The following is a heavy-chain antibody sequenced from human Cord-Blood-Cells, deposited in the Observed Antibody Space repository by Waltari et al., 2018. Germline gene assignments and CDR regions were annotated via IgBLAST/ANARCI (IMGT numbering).Heavy chain of an antibody. CDR2: IYYSGST. CDR3: AKYSSGWYWYFDL. Sequence: QLQLQESGPGLVKPSETLSLTCTVSGGSISSSSYYWGWLRQPPGKGLEWIGSIYYSGSTYYNPSLKSRVTISVDTSKNQFSLKLSSVTAADTAVYYCAKYSSGWYWYFDLWGRGTLVTVSS. CDR1: GGSISSSSYY. D-gene: IGHD6-19*01. V-gene: IGHV4-39*01. J-gene: IGHJ2*01.